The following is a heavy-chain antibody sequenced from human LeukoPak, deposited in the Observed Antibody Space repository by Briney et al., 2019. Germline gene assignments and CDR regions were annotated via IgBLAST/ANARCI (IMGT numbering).Heavy chain of an antibody. CDR3: ARVERKESGSSSWYY. D-gene: IGHD6-13*01. J-gene: IGHJ4*02. CDR1: GYSISSGYY. Sequence: PSETLSLTCTVSGYSISSGYYWGWIRQPPGKGLEWIGSIYHSGSTYYNPSLKSRVTISVDTSKNQFSLKLSSVTAADTAVYYCARVERKESGSSSWYYWGQGTLVTVSS. CDR2: IYHSGST. V-gene: IGHV4-38-2*02.